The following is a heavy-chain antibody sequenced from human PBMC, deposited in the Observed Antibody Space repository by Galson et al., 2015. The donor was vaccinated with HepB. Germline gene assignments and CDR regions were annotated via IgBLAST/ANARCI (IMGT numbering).Heavy chain of an antibody. V-gene: IGHV3-23*01. CDR3: ARVPGYCTGTSCSGDY. Sequence: SLRLSCAASGFTFSSYAMSWVRQAPGKGLEWVSGISGSSSATYHADSVKGRFTISRDNSMNTLYLQMNTLRAEDTALYYCARVPGYCTGTSCSGDYWGQGILVSVSS. CDR1: GFTFSSYA. CDR2: ISGSSSAT. D-gene: IGHD2-2*01. J-gene: IGHJ4*02.